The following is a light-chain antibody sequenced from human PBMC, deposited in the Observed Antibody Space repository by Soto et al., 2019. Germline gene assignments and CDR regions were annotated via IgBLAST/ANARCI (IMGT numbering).Light chain of an antibody. CDR1: QGISNA. J-gene: IGKJ5*01. V-gene: IGKV1-17*01. CDR2: DAS. Sequence: DIQMTQSPSSLSASVGDRVTITCRASQGISNALAWYQQKPVKAPERLIYDASSMKSGVTSRFSGSGSGTECTLTISSLQPEDSATYYGLQHNNYPPITIGQGTRLEIK. CDR3: LQHNNYPPIT.